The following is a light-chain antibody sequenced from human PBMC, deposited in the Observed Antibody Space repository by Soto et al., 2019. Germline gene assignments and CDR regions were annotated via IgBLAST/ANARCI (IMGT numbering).Light chain of an antibody. CDR1: QTINNW. CDR2: DAS. J-gene: IGKJ2*01. CDR3: QQCDSYWT. Sequence: DIQMTQSPSTLSASVGDRVTITCRASQTINNWLAWLQQRPGQAPKLLISDASNLESGVPSRFAGSGFGTDFTLTISNLQPEDSATYYCQQCDSYWTFGQGTKLEI. V-gene: IGKV1-5*01.